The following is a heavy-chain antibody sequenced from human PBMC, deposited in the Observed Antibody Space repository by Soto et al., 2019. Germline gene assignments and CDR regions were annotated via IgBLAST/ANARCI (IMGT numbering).Heavy chain of an antibody. CDR2: ISGGGST. CDR3: ARDTLGGAYDSCH. V-gene: IGHV3-66*01. J-gene: IGHJ4*02. Sequence: EVQLVESGGGLVQPGGSLRLSCEASGVTVNNCFMTWVRQAPGKGLEWVSTISGGGSTYYADSVNGRFIFSRDSSRNTVYLQMNSLRAGDTAVYYCARDTLGGAYDSCHGGQGTLVTVSS. CDR1: GVTVNNCF. D-gene: IGHD3-3*01.